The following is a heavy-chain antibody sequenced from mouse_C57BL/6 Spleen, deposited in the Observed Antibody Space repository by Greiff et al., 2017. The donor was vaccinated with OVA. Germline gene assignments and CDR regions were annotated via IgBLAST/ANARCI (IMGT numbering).Heavy chain of an antibody. Sequence: VQLQQSGPELVKPGASVKISCKASGYTFTDYYMNWVKQSHGKSLEWIGDINPNNGGTSYNQKFKGKATLTVDKSSSTAYMELRSLTSEDSAVYYCARWKRDGYTYAMDYWGQGTSVTVSS. CDR3: ARWKRDGYTYAMDY. J-gene: IGHJ4*01. D-gene: IGHD2-3*01. V-gene: IGHV1-26*01. CDR1: GYTFTDYY. CDR2: INPNNGGT.